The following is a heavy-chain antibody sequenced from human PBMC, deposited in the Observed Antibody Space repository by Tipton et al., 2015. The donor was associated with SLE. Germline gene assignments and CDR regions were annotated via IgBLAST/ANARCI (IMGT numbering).Heavy chain of an antibody. CDR1: GGSISSYY. CDR3: ASGNLTGDCGY. D-gene: IGHD3-9*01. Sequence: TLSLTCTVSGGSISSYYWSWIRQPPGKGLEWIGEINHGGSTNYTPSLKSRVTISVDTSKNQFSLKLSSVTAADTAVYYCASGNLTGDCGYWGQGTLVTVSS. J-gene: IGHJ4*02. V-gene: IGHV4-34*01. CDR2: INHGGST.